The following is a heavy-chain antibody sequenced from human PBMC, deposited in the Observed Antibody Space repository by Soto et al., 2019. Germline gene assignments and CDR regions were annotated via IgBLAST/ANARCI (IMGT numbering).Heavy chain of an antibody. D-gene: IGHD2-8*01. CDR3: AKLVYFFFQAEVGIRGTVPVSAFLLNRSSDL. J-gene: IGHJ2*01. CDR2: ISGRGGST. Sequence: KGLECGSAISGRGGSTSYEDSVKGRFIISRDNSKNTRYLQMNSLRAEDTAVYYCAKLVYFFFQAEVGIRGTVPVSAFLLNRSSDL. V-gene: IGHV3-23*02.